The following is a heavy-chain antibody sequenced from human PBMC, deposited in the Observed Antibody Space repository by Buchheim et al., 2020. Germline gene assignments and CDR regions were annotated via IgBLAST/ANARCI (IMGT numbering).Heavy chain of an antibody. V-gene: IGHV3-30*04. CDR2: ISYDGSNK. J-gene: IGHJ4*02. Sequence: QVQLVESGGGVVQPGRSLRLSCAASGFTFSSYAMHWVRQAPGKGLEWVAVISYDGSNKYYADSVKGRFTISRDNSKNTLYLQMNSLRAEDTAVYYCARESRGYSYFDYWGQGTL. CDR3: ARESRGYSYFDY. D-gene: IGHD5-18*01. CDR1: GFTFSSYA.